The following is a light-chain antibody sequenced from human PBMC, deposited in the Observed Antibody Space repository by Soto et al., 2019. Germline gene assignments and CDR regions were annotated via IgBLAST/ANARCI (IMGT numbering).Light chain of an antibody. J-gene: IGKJ5*01. CDR3: QQYKNWPL. V-gene: IGKV3-15*01. CDR1: QSISRPY. Sequence: EIVMTQSPATLSLSPGARAPLSCRASQSISRPYLAWYQQNPGQAPRPLLYGASTRATGIPVRFSGSGFGTEFTLTISSLQSEDFAVYYCQQYKNWPLFGQGTRLEIK. CDR2: GAS.